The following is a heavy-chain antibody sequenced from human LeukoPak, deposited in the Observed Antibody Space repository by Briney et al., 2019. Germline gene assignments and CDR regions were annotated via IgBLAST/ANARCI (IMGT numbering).Heavy chain of an antibody. CDR1: GFSFNNAW. V-gene: IGHV3-15*01. CDR3: IKVGSTGCYDY. J-gene: IGHJ4*02. D-gene: IGHD2-2*01. Sequence: GGSLRLSCAASGFSFNNAWMSWVRQAPGKGLEWVGRIKSKTDGGTTDYAAPVKGRFTISRDDSKNTLYLQMNSLETEDTAVYYCIKVGSTGCYDYWGQGTLVTVSS. CDR2: IKSKTDGGTT.